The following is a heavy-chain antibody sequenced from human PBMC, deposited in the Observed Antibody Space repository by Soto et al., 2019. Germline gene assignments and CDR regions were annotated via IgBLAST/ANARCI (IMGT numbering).Heavy chain of an antibody. Sequence: QVQLVESGGGVVQPGRSLRLSCAASGFTFSSYGMHWVRQAPGKGLEWVAVISYDGSNKYYADSVKGRFTISRDNSKNTLYLQMNSLRAEDTAVYYCAKDHVGGTSDYWGQGTLVTVSS. CDR1: GFTFSSYG. CDR3: AKDHVGGTSDY. V-gene: IGHV3-30*18. J-gene: IGHJ4*02. CDR2: ISYDGSNK. D-gene: IGHD1-26*01.